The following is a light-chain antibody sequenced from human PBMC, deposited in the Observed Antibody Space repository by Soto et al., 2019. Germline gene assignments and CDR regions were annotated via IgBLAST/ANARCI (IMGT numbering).Light chain of an antibody. CDR3: QQRRNWPRT. CDR2: DAS. J-gene: IGKJ2*01. Sequence: EIVLTQSPATLSLSPGDRATLSCRASQSVSSYLAWYQQKPGQAPRLLISDASNRATGIPARFSGSGSETDFTLTISSLEPADFAVYYCQQRRNWPRTFGQGTKLEI. CDR1: QSVSSY. V-gene: IGKV3-11*01.